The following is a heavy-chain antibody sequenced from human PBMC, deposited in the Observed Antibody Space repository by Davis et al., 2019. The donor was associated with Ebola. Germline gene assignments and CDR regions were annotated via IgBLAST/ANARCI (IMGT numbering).Heavy chain of an antibody. Sequence: GGSLRLSCSASGFTFSAHTMHWVCQAPGKGLEYVSVISSSGKTYYADSVKGRFTISRDNSQNNVYLQMTSLRVEDTAVYYCVKEGTTTIWVDSDNWGQGTLVTVAS. D-gene: IGHD1-26*01. CDR1: GFTFSAHT. CDR3: VKEGTTTIWVDSDN. J-gene: IGHJ4*02. CDR2: ISSSGKT. V-gene: IGHV3-64D*08.